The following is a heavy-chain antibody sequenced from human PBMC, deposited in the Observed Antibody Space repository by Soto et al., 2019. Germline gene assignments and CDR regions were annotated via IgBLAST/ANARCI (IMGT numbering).Heavy chain of an antibody. V-gene: IGHV3-66*01. D-gene: IGHD3-10*01. CDR2: IYSGGST. J-gene: IGHJ6*03. CDR3: ASLPVGEFYYYYMDV. CDR1: GFTFSSNY. Sequence: GGSLRLSCAASGFTFSSNYMSWVRQAPGKGLEWVSVIYSGGSTYYADSVKGRFTISRDNSKNTLYLQMNSLRAEDTAVYYCASLPVGEFYYYYMDVWGKGTTVTVSS.